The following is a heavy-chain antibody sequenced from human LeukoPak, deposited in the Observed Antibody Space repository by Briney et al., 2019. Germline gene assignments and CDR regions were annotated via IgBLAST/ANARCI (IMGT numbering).Heavy chain of an antibody. CDR1: GFTFSSYA. V-gene: IGHV3-23*01. CDR3: ARGSRLRSDAFDI. D-gene: IGHD4-17*01. J-gene: IGHJ3*02. Sequence: PGGSLRLSCAASGFTFSSYAMSWVRQAPGKGLEWVSAISGSGGSTYYADSVKGRFTISRDNSKNTLYLQMNSLRAEDTAVYYCARGSRLRSDAFDIWGQGTMVTVSS. CDR2: ISGSGGST.